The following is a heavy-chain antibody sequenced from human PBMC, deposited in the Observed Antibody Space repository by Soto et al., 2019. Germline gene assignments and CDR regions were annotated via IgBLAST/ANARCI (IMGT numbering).Heavy chain of an antibody. V-gene: IGHV6-1*01. D-gene: IGHD1-26*01. J-gene: IGHJ5*02. Sequence: SQTLSLTCAISGGSVSSDSAAWNWIRQSPSRGLEWLGRTYYRSKWYNDHADSVNSRLTINADTSKNQVSLHLKSVTPEDTAVYFCARDISGSYLDLDPWGQGTSVTVSS. CDR2: TYYRSKWYN. CDR1: GGSVSSDSAA. CDR3: ARDISGSYLDLDP.